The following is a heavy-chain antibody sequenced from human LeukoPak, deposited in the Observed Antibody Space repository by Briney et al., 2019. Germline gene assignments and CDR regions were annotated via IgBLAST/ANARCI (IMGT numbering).Heavy chain of an antibody. J-gene: IGHJ4*02. CDR1: GGSFSGYY. CDR3: ARGNYYFWSGYYTGMKRYYFDY. V-gene: IGHV4-34*01. Sequence: SETLSLTCAVYGGSFSGYYWSWLRQPPGKGLEWLGEMNHSGSTNYNPSLKSRVTISVDTSKNQFSLKLSSVTAADTAVYYCARGNYYFWSGYYTGMKRYYFDYWGQGTLVTVSS. CDR2: MNHSGST. D-gene: IGHD3-3*01.